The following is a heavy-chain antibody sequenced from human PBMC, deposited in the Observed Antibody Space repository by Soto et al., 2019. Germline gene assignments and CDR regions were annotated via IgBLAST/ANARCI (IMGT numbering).Heavy chain of an antibody. D-gene: IGHD4-17*01. Sequence: EVQLLESGGGLVQPGGSLRLSCAASGFTFSSYAMSWVRQAPGKGLEWVSAISGSGGSTYYADSVKGRFTISSDNSKNTLYLQMNSLGAEDTAVYYCAKARIDRVEDYGDYVGDAFDIWVQGTMVTVSS. CDR3: AKARIDRVEDYGDYVGDAFDI. CDR2: ISGSGGST. J-gene: IGHJ3*02. CDR1: GFTFSSYA. V-gene: IGHV3-23*01.